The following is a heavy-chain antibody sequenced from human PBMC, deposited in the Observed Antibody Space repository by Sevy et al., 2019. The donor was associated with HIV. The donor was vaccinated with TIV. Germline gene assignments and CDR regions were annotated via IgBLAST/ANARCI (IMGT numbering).Heavy chain of an antibody. Sequence: GGSLRLSCAASGFTVSSNYMSWVRQAPGKGLEWVSVIYACGSTYYTDSVKGRFTISSDNSKNKLYLQMNSLRADDTAVYYCATHAADYDSTGYLERDAFDIWGQGTMVTVSS. CDR1: GFTVSSNY. J-gene: IGHJ3*02. CDR3: ATHAADYDSTGYLERDAFDI. V-gene: IGHV3-53*01. D-gene: IGHD3-22*01. CDR2: IYACGST.